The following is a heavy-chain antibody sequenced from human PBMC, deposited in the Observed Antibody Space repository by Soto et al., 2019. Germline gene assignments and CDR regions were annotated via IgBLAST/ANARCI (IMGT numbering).Heavy chain of an antibody. D-gene: IGHD3-3*01. CDR3: ARVNYDFWSGYLGHAFDI. Sequence: GGSLRLSCAASGFTFSSYGMHWVRQAPGKGLEWVAVIWYDGSNKYYADSVKGRFTISRDNSKNTLYLQMNSLRAEDTAVYYCARVNYDFWSGYLGHAFDIWGQGTMVTISS. J-gene: IGHJ3*02. CDR1: GFTFSSYG. V-gene: IGHV3-33*01. CDR2: IWYDGSNK.